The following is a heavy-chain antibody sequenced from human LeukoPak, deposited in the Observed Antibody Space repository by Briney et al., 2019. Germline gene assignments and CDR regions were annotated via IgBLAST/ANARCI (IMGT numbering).Heavy chain of an antibody. J-gene: IGHJ4*02. D-gene: IGHD1-26*01. CDR3: ARESGSYYVSFRFDY. V-gene: IGHV3-21*01. Sequence: PGGSLRLSCAASGFTFSSYSMNWVRQAPGKGLEWVSSISSSSSYIYYADSVKGRFTISRDNAKNSLYLQMNSLRAEDTAVYYCARESGSYYVSFRFDYWGQGTLVTVSS. CDR1: GFTFSSYS. CDR2: ISSSSSYI.